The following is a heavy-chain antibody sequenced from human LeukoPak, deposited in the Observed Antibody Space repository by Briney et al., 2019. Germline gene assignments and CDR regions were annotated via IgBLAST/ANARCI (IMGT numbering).Heavy chain of an antibody. CDR3: ATSPKVTYFDY. CDR2: IHTSGDT. J-gene: IGHJ4*02. Sequence: KPSETLSLTCTVSGGSISSYYWSWIRQPPGKGLEWIGYIHTSGDTSYNPSLKSRVTISVDSSKKQFSLKLGSVTAADTAVCYCATSPKVTYFDYWGQGTLVSVSS. CDR1: GGSISSYY. V-gene: IGHV4-4*09.